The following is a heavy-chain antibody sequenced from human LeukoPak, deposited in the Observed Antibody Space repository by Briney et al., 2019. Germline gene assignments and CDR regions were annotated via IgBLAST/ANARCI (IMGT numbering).Heavy chain of an antibody. CDR3: ATSDCSGGSCYSVGGS. V-gene: IGHV3-7*01. CDR1: EFTFSSYW. J-gene: IGHJ5*02. CDR2: IKQDGSEK. Sequence: GGSLRLSCAASEFTFSSYWMNWVRQAPGKGLEWVANIKQDGSEKYYVDSVKGRFTISRDNAKNSLYLQMNSLRADDTAVYYCATSDCSGGSCYSVGGSWGQGTLVTVSS. D-gene: IGHD2-15*01.